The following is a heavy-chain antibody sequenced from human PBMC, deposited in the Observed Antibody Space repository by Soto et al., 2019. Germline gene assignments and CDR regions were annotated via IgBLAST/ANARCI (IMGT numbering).Heavy chain of an antibody. D-gene: IGHD3-10*01. CDR3: AREGVTMVRGVIFYYYGMDV. CDR1: GGTFSSYA. J-gene: IGHJ6*02. V-gene: IGHV1-69*13. Sequence: GASVKVSCKASGGTFSSYAISWVRQASGQGLEWMGGIIPIFGTANYAQKFQGRVTITADESTSTAYMELSSLRSEDTAVYYCAREGVTMVRGVIFYYYGMDVWGQGTTVTVSS. CDR2: IIPIFGTA.